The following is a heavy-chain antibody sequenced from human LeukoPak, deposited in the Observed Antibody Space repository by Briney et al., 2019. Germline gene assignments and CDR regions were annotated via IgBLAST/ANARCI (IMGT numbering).Heavy chain of an antibody. V-gene: IGHV3-69-1*01. CDR1: GFTFSDYY. CDR3: AKSYSSGWYLLFDY. CDR2: ISSGSTI. J-gene: IGHJ4*02. D-gene: IGHD6-19*01. Sequence: KPGGSLRLSCAASGFTFSDYYMSWIRQAPGKGLEWVSSISSGSTIYYADSVKGRFTISRDNSKNTLYLQMGSLRAEDMAVYYCAKSYSSGWYLLFDYWGQGTLVTVSS.